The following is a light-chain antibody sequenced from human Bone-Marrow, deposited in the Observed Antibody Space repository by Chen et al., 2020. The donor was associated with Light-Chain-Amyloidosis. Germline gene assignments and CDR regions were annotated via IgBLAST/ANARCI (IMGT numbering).Light chain of an antibody. CDR2: DDS. CDR1: NIGSTS. Sequence: SYVLTQPSSVSVAPGQPATIACGGNNIGSTSVHWYQQTPGQAPLLVVYDDSDRPSGIPERLSGSNSGNTATLTISRVEAGDEADYYWQVWDRSSGRPVFGGGTKLTVL. J-gene: IGLJ3*02. V-gene: IGLV3-21*02. CDR3: QVWDRSSGRPV.